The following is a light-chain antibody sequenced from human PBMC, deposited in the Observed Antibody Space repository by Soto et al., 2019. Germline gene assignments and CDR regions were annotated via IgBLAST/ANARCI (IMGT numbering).Light chain of an antibody. Sequence: DIQMNQCPSSMSASVGDRVTITCRASQGISNYLAWYQQKPGKVPKLLIYAASTLQSGVPSRFSGSGSGTDFTLTISSLQPEDVATYYCQKYNSAPHTFGQGTKLEIK. CDR2: AAS. V-gene: IGKV1-27*01. CDR3: QKYNSAPHT. CDR1: QGISNY. J-gene: IGKJ2*01.